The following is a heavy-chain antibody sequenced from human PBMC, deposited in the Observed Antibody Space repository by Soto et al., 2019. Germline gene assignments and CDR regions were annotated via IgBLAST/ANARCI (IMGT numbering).Heavy chain of an antibody. CDR3: ARGKADYDPWSGYHTNWFDN. CDR1: GGSFSGYY. CDR2: INHSGST. V-gene: IGHV4-34*01. D-gene: IGHD3-3*01. J-gene: IGHJ5*01. Sequence: PSETLSLTCAVYGGSFSGYYWSWIRQPPGKGLEWIGEINHSGSTNYNPSLKSRVTISVDTSKNQFSLKLSSVTAADTAVYYCARGKADYDPWSGYHTNWFDNWGHGTLGT.